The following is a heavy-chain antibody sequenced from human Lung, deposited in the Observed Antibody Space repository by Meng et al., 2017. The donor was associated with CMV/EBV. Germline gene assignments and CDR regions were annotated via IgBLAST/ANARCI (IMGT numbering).Heavy chain of an antibody. D-gene: IGHD1-1*01. V-gene: IGHV3-15*01. CDR3: IWNDLGDY. J-gene: IGHJ4*02. Sequence: GQLVESGGGLVKPWGSLRLSGAGSGFTFSHAGMSWVRQAPGKGLEWVGRIKSKTDGETTDYTAPVKGRFTISRDDSKNTLYLQMNSLKTEDTAVYYCIWNDLGDYWGQGTLVTVSS. CDR1: GFTFSHAG. CDR2: IKSKTDGETT.